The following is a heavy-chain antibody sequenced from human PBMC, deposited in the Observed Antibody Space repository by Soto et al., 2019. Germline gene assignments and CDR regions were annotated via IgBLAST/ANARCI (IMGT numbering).Heavy chain of an antibody. J-gene: IGHJ5*02. CDR3: ARGEIITAPPRNWFDP. V-gene: IGHV1-2*04. CDR1: GYTFTGYY. D-gene: IGHD3-22*01. CDR2: INPNSGGT. Sequence: ASVKVSCKASGYTFTGYYMHWVRQAPGQGLEWMGWINPNSGGTNYAQKFQGWVTMTRDTSISTAYMELSRLRSDDTAVYYCARGEIITAPPRNWFDPWGQGTLVTVSS.